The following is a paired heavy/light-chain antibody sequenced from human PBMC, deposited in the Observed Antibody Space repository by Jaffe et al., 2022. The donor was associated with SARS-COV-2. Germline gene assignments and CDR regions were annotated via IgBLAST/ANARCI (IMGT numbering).Light chain of an antibody. J-gene: IGKJ1*01. CDR3: QQYHSSPGT. V-gene: IGKV3-20*01. CDR1: QSVSSY. CDR2: GAS. Sequence: EIVLTQSPGTLSLSPGERATLSCRASQSVSSYLAWYQQKPGQAPRLLMYGASTRISGIPDRFSGSGSGTDFTLTISRLEPEDFAVYYCQQYHSSPGTFGQGTRVEIK.
Heavy chain of an antibody. CDR1: GYTFTTYY. D-gene: IGHD2-2*01. J-gene: IGHJ4*02. V-gene: IGHV1-46*01. CDR3: ASSDGLPGPEPDVFDY. CDR2: MNPSGGST. Sequence: QLVQSGAELKKPGASVKISCKASGYTFTTYYIHWVRQAPGQGPEWMGIMNPSGGSTSYAQKFQGRVTMTRDTSTSTVHMELSSLRSEDTAVYYCASSDGLPGPEPDVFDYWGQGTLLTVSS.